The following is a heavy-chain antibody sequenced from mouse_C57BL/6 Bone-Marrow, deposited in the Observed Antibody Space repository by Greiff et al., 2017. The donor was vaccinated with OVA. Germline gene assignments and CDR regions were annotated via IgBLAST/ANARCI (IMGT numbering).Heavy chain of an antibody. CDR1: EYEFPSHD. CDR2: INSDGGST. CDR3: ARHAHYEYDDYAMDY. D-gene: IGHD2-4*01. V-gene: IGHV5-2*01. J-gene: IGHJ4*01. Sequence: EVQLVESGGGLVQPGESLKLSCESNEYEFPSHDMSWVRKTPEKRLELVAAINSDGGSTYYPDTMERRFIISRDNTKKTLYLQKSSLRSEDTALYYCARHAHYEYDDYAMDYWGQGTSVTVSS.